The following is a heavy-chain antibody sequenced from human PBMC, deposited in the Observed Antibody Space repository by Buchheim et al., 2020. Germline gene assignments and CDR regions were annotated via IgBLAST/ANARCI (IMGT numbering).Heavy chain of an antibody. CDR2: IWYDGSNK. CDR1: GFTFSSYG. J-gene: IGHJ4*02. D-gene: IGHD2-2*01. CDR3: ARESGYQLLFLDDY. V-gene: IGHV3-33*01. Sequence: QVQLVESGGGVVQPGRSLRLSCAASGFTFSSYGIHWVRQAPGKGLEWVAVIWYDGSNKYYADSVKGRFTISRDNSKNTLYLQMNSLRAEDTAVYYCARESGYQLLFLDDYWGQGTL.